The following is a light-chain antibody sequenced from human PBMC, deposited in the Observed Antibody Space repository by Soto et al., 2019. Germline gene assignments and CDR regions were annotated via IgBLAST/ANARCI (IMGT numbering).Light chain of an antibody. J-gene: IGLJ2*01. CDR3: SSYTSGSTLVV. CDR2: EVS. Sequence: QSALTQPASVSGAPGQSITISCPGTSSDVGGYNYVSWYQQHPGKAPKLMIYEVSNRPSEVSNRFSGSKSGNTASLTISGLQAEDEGNYYCSSYTSGSTLVVFGGGTKLTLL. CDR1: SSDVGGYNY. V-gene: IGLV2-14*01.